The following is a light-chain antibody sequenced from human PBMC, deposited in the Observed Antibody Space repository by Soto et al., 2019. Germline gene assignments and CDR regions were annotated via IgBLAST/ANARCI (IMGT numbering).Light chain of an antibody. Sequence: IVLTQSPGTLSLSPGERAPLSCRASQSVSSSYLAWYQQKPGQAPRLLIYGASSRATGIPDRFSGSGSGTDFTLTISRLEPEDFAVYYCQQRSYWPTFGQGTKVDIK. CDR1: QSVSSSY. CDR3: QQRSYWPT. V-gene: IGKV3D-20*02. CDR2: GAS. J-gene: IGKJ1*01.